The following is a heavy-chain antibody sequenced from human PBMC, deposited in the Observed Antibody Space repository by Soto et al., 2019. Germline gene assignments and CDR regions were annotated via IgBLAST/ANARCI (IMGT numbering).Heavy chain of an antibody. Sequence: GGSLRLSCAASGFTFSSYAMSWVRQAPGKGLEWVSAISGSGGSTYYADSVKGRFTISRDNSKNTLYLQMNSLRAEDTAVYYCAKGSTSVRGVPPGYYYGMDVWGQGTTVTVSS. CDR2: ISGSGGST. CDR1: GFTFSSYA. D-gene: IGHD3-10*01. CDR3: AKGSTSVRGVPPGYYYGMDV. V-gene: IGHV3-23*01. J-gene: IGHJ6*02.